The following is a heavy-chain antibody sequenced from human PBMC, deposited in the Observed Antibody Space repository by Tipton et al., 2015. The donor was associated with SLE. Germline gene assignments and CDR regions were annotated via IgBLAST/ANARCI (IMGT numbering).Heavy chain of an antibody. CDR1: GFTFSTYW. Sequence: SLRLSCAASGFTFSTYWMHWVRQAPGKGLVWVSRINSDGSSTNYADSVKGRFTISRDNAKNTLYLQMNSLRAEDTAVYYCARGVVKSFDYWGQGTLVTVAS. CDR2: INSDGSST. CDR3: ARGVVKSFDY. J-gene: IGHJ4*02. V-gene: IGHV3-74*01. D-gene: IGHD2-21*01.